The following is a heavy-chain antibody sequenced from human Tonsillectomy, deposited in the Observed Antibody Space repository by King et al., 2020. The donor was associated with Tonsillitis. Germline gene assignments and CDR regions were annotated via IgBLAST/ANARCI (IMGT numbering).Heavy chain of an antibody. Sequence: VQLVESGGGLVQPGGSLRLSCSASGFTFSSYVMHWVRQAPGKRLQYVSGISINGTNTYYADSVKGRFTISRDNSKNTLYLQMSSLRAEDTVRYYCLILGWIRSHDSGGNRDCGGQGTLVTVPS. CDR1: GFTFSSYV. CDR3: LILGWIRSHDSGGNRDC. CDR2: ISINGTNT. J-gene: IGHJ4*02. V-gene: IGHV3-64D*06. D-gene: IGHD3-22*01.